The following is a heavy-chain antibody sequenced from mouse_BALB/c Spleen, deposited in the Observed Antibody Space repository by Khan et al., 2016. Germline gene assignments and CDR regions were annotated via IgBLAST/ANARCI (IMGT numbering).Heavy chain of an antibody. CDR3: PDSLFAY. CDR2: IRLKSNNYAT. Sequence: EVKLEGSGGGLVQPGGSMKLSCVASGFTFSNYWMNWVRQSPEKGLEWVAEIRLKSNNYATHYAESVKGRFTISRDDSKSSVYLQMNNLRAEDTGIYYCPDSLFAYWGQGTLVTVSA. CDR1: GFTFSNYW. J-gene: IGHJ3*01. V-gene: IGHV6-6*02.